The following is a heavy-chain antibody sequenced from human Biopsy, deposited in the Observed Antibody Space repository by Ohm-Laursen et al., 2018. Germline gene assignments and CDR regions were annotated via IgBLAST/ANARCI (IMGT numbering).Heavy chain of an antibody. J-gene: IGHJ1*01. CDR2: NILILGTG. CDR3: ATKLTGYFHH. Sequence: SVKVSCKASGYVFINYLVHWVRQAPGQGLEWLGGNILILGTGNYAQKFQDRVTVAADTSTSTATMELRSLRSDDTAVYYCATKLTGYFHHWGQGTLVIVSS. D-gene: IGHD3-9*01. V-gene: IGHV1-69*06. CDR1: GYVFINYL.